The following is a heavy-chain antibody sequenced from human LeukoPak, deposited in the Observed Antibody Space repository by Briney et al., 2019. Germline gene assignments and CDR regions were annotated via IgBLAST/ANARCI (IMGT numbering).Heavy chain of an antibody. V-gene: IGHV3-21*06. D-gene: IGHD3-10*01. CDR2: ISSSSTYI. CDR3: ARDYYGSGIDY. Sequence: GGSLRLSCAASGFTFSNYKMNWVRQAPGKGLEWVSFISSSSTYIYYADSLKGRFTISRDNAKNSLYLQMNSLRAEDTAVYYCARDYYGSGIDYWGQGTLVTVSS. J-gene: IGHJ4*02. CDR1: GFTFSNYK.